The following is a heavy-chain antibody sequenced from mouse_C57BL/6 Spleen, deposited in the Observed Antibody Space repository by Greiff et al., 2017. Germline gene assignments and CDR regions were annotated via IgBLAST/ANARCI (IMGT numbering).Heavy chain of an antibody. J-gene: IGHJ3*01. Sequence: QVQLQQSGAELVKPGASVKLSCKASGYTFTSYWMHWVKQRPGQGLEWIGMIHPNSGSTNYNEKFKSKATLTVDKSSSTAYMQLSSLTSEDSAVYYCARGPPRPWFAYWGQGTLVTVSA. V-gene: IGHV1-64*01. CDR3: ARGPPRPWFAY. CDR2: IHPNSGST. CDR1: GYTFTSYW. D-gene: IGHD3-3*01.